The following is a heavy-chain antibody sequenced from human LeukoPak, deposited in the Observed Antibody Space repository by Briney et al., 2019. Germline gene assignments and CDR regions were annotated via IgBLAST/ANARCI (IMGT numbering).Heavy chain of an antibody. CDR1: GFAFSGDN. V-gene: IGHV3-21*01. CDR3: ARDRAIDIRAYDV. J-gene: IGHJ3*01. D-gene: IGHD5-12*01. CDR2: IGTSGSYI. Sequence: GGSLRLSCAASGFAFSGDNMNWVRQAPGKGLEWVSFIGTSGSYIKYADSVNGRFTISRDNAKNSLYLQMNSLRAEDTAMYFCARDRAIDIRAYDVWGQGTMVTVSS.